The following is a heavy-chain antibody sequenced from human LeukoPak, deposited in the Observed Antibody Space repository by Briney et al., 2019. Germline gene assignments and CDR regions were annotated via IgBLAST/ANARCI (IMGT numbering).Heavy chain of an antibody. CDR1: GGSISSGGYY. V-gene: IGHV4-31*03. J-gene: IGHJ6*02. CDR3: ARVLAAAGRGTYHYYYGMDV. Sequence: SQTLSLTCTVSGGSISSGGYYWSWIRQHPGKGLEWIGYIYYSGSTYYNPSLKSRVTISVDTSKNQFSLKLSSVTAADTAVYYCARVLAAAGRGTYHYYYGMDVGGQGTTVAVSS. CDR2: IYYSGST. D-gene: IGHD6-13*01.